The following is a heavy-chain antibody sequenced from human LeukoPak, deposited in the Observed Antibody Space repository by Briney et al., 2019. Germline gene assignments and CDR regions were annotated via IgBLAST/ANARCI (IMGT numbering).Heavy chain of an antibody. J-gene: IGHJ6*02. Sequence: SVKVSCKASGDTFSSYTINWVRQAPGQGLEWMGRIIPILGIANYAQKFQGRVTITADKSTSTAYMELSSLRSEDTAVYYCARIALRYEMPGIEYYYYGMDAWGQGTTVTVSS. CDR3: ARIALRYEMPGIEYYYYGMDA. CDR1: GDTFSSYT. V-gene: IGHV1-69*02. CDR2: IIPILGIA. D-gene: IGHD3-9*01.